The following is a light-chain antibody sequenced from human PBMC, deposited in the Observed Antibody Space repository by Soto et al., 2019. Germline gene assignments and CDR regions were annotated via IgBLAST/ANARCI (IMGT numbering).Light chain of an antibody. V-gene: IGKV3-20*01. CDR3: HQYSGSPFT. Sequence: ELVLTQSPVALSLSSGERATLSCRASQSVSSTLLTWYQQKPGQAPRLLIYGVSSRATGIPDRFSGSGSGTDFTLTISRVEPEDFAVYYCHQYSGSPFTFGPGTTVDIK. CDR1: QSVSSTL. CDR2: GVS. J-gene: IGKJ3*01.